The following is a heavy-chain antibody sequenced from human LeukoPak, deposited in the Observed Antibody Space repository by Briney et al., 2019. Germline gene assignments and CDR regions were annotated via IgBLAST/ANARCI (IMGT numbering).Heavy chain of an antibody. J-gene: IGHJ4*02. D-gene: IGHD3-16*02. CDR2: ISAYNGNT. V-gene: IGHV1-18*01. Sequence: ASVKVSCKASGYTFTSYGISWVRQAPGQGLEWMGWISAYNGNTNYAQKLQGRVTMTTDTSTSTAYMELRSLRSDDTAVYYCARAPRYTVFDYFDYWGQGTLVTVSS. CDR1: GYTFTSYG. CDR3: ARAPRYTVFDYFDY.